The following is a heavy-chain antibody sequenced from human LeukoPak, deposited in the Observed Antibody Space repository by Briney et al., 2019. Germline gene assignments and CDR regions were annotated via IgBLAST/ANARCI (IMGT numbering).Heavy chain of an antibody. D-gene: IGHD4-17*01. CDR2: IYYSGST. CDR3: ARYGLRGLVAFRSHKNWFDP. V-gene: IGHV4-59*01. J-gene: IGHJ5*02. CDR1: GGSISSYY. Sequence: PSETLSLTCTVSGGSISSYYWSWIRQPPGKGLEWIGYIYYSGSTNYNPSLKSRVTISVDTSKNQFSLKLSSVTAADTAVYYCARYGLRGLVAFRSHKNWFDPWGQGTLVTVSS.